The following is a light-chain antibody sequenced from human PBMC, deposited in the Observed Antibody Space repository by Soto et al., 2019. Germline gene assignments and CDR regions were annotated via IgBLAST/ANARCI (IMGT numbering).Light chain of an antibody. V-gene: IGKV3-11*01. Sequence: EIVLTQSPATLSLSPGERATLSCRASQSVTWYLAWYQQKPSQAPRLLIYDATNRATGIPARFSGSGSGTDFTLTISSLEPEDFAVYYCQQRTNWLTFGGGTRVEI. CDR3: QQRTNWLT. CDR2: DAT. CDR1: QSVTWY. J-gene: IGKJ4*01.